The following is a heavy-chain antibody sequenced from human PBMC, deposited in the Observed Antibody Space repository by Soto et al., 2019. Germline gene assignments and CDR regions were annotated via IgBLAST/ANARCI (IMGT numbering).Heavy chain of an antibody. CDR1: GFSLSTSGVG. Sequence: SGPTLVNPTPTLTLTCTFSGFSLSTSGVGVRWIRQPPGKALEWLALIYSDYDKRYSPSLKSRLTITKYTSKHQVVRTMTNMDHVDTATYYCANSYAASYLVVGAEYLQHWGQGTLVTVSS. CDR2: IYSDYDK. CDR3: ANSYAASYLVVGAEYLQH. D-gene: IGHD2-15*01. V-gene: IGHV2-5*02. J-gene: IGHJ1*01.